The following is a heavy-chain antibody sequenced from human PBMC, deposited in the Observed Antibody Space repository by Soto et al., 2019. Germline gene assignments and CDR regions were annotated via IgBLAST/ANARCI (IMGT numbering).Heavy chain of an antibody. V-gene: IGHV1-46*01. CDR3: ARARRIFGEPSYRFDP. D-gene: IGHD3-3*01. CDR2: INPSGGST. J-gene: IGHJ5*02. Sequence: QVQLVQSGAEVKKPGASVKVSCKASGYTFTSYYMHWVRQAPGQGLEWMGIINPSGGSTSYAQKYQGRVTMTRDTSTSTVYMELSSLGSEDTALYYCARARRIFGEPSYRFDPWGQGTLVTVSS. CDR1: GYTFTSYY.